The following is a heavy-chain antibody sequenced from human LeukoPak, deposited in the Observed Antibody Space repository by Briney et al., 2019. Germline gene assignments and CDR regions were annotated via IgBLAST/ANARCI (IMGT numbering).Heavy chain of an antibody. J-gene: IGHJ3*02. V-gene: IGHV4-59*01. Sequence: SETLSLTCTVSGGSISRYYWSWIRQRPGKGLEWFGYVYDSGTTNYNPSLKSRVTISVDTSKNQFSLKLSSVTAADTAVYYCARVRGGSCCDAFDIWGQGTMVTVSS. CDR1: GGSISRYY. CDR3: ARVRGGSCCDAFDI. CDR2: VYDSGTT. D-gene: IGHD2-15*01.